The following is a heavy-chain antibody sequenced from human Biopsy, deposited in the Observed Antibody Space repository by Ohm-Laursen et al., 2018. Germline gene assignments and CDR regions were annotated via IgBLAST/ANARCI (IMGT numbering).Heavy chain of an antibody. CDR2: ISYTGYT. CDR1: GGSFTGHY. Sequence: SDTLSLTCTVSGGSFTGHYWSWIRQPPGKGLEWIGHISYTGYTSYNASLKSRVTISVDTSRNHFSLRLSSLTAADTAVYYCARGSNDFGGLYFPRWGQGILVTVSS. D-gene: IGHD4-23*01. J-gene: IGHJ4*01. CDR3: ARGSNDFGGLYFPR. V-gene: IGHV4-59*11.